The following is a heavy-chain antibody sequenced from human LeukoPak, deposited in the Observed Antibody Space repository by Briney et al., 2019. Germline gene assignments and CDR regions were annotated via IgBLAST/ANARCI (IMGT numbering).Heavy chain of an antibody. V-gene: IGHV4-59*01. CDR1: GGSISSYY. CDR3: ARDPGLGFDY. Sequence: SETLSLTCTVSGGSISSYYWSWIRQPPGKGLEWIGYIYYSGSTNYNPSLKSRVTISVDTSKNQFSPKLSSVTAADTAVYYCARDPGLGFDYWGQGTLVTVSS. J-gene: IGHJ4*02. D-gene: IGHD7-27*01. CDR2: IYYSGST.